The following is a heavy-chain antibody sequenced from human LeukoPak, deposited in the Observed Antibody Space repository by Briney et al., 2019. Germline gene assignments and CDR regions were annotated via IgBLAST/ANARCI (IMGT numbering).Heavy chain of an antibody. D-gene: IGHD3-3*01. CDR2: IGTSSSTI. CDR3: AKDNPYYDFSFDP. V-gene: IGHV3-48*01. CDR1: GFTFSTYT. Sequence: GGSLRLSCAASGFTFSTYTMNWVRQPPGKGLEWVSNIGTSSSTIYYADSVKGRFTISRDNSKNTLYLQMNSLRAEDTAVHYCAKDNPYYDFSFDPWGQGTLVTVSS. J-gene: IGHJ5*02.